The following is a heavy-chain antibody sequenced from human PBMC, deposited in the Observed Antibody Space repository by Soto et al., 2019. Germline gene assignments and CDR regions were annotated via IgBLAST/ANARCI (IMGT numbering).Heavy chain of an antibody. Sequence: QLQLQESGPGLVKPSETLSLTCTVSGGSISSSSYYWGWIRQPPGKGLEWIGSIYYSGSTYYNPSLKRRVTISVDTSKNQFSLKLSSVTAADTAVYYCARSNCSGGSCYSIFHFDYWGQGTLVTVSS. CDR2: IYYSGST. D-gene: IGHD2-15*01. CDR1: GGSISSSSYY. V-gene: IGHV4-39*01. CDR3: ARSNCSGGSCYSIFHFDY. J-gene: IGHJ4*02.